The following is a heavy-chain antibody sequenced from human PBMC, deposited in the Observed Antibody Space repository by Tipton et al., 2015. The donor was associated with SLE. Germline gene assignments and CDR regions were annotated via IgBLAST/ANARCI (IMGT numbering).Heavy chain of an antibody. CDR2: IIGSGTST. Sequence: SLRLSCAASGFSFSDYYMSWIRQAPGKGLEWVSYIIGSGTSTHYADSVKGRFTISRDNAKNSLYLQMNSLRAEDTAVYYCAKHDYSIYRDYFDYWGQGTLVTVSS. D-gene: IGHD4-11*01. V-gene: IGHV3-11*01. CDR1: GFSFSDYY. CDR3: AKHDYSIYRDYFDY. J-gene: IGHJ4*02.